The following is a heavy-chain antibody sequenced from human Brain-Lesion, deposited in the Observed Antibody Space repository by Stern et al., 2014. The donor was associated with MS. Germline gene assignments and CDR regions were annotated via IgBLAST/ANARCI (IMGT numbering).Heavy chain of an antibody. J-gene: IGHJ4*02. CDR2: ITPFTGNT. CDR1: GNTFTNRY. D-gene: IGHD4-17*01. Sequence: VQLVESGAEVKKTGSSVKVSCQASGNTFTNRYLHWVRQAPGQALEWMGWITPFTGNTNYAQNFQARVTITMDRSMSTAYMDLSSLRSDDTAIYFCAEGGSYGFVYWGQGTLVTVSS. V-gene: IGHV1-45*02. CDR3: AEGGSYGFVY.